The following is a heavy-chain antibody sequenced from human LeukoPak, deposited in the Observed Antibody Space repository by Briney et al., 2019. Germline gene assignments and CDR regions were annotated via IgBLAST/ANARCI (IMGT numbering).Heavy chain of an antibody. CDR1: GGTLSSYT. CDR2: VIPIFGTA. V-gene: IGHV1-69*13. CDR3: ARGRYSSSINSMDV. J-gene: IGHJ6*02. D-gene: IGHD6-6*01. Sequence: SVKVSCKASGGTLSSYTISWVRQAPGQGLEWMGGVIPIFGTANYAQKFQGRVTITADESTSTAYMELSSLRSEDTAVYYCARGRYSSSINSMDVWGQGTTVTVSS.